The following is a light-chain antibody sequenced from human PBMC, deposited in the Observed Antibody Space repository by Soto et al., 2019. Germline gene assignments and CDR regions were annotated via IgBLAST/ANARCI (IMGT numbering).Light chain of an antibody. J-gene: IGLJ1*01. CDR1: SSDVGGYNY. CDR2: EVS. CDR3: SSYTSSTPWV. V-gene: IGLV2-14*01. Sequence: QSVLTQPASVSGSPGQSITISCTGTSSDVGGYNYVSWYQQHPGKAPKLMIYEVSNRPSGVSNRFSGSKSGNTASLTISGLQAEDEADYYCSSYTSSTPWVFGTGTKGTVL.